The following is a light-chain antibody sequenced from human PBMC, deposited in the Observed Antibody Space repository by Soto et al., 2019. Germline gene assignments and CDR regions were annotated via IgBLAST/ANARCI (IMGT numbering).Light chain of an antibody. CDR1: QSVTSSY. CDR2: GAS. V-gene: IGKV3-20*01. J-gene: IGKJ3*01. CDR3: QQYGSSPFT. Sequence: EIVLTQSPGTLSLSPGERATLSCRASQSVTSSYLAWYQQKPGQAPRLLIYGASSRATGIPDRFSGSGSGKDFPLTINRLEPEDFAVYYCQQYGSSPFTFGPGTKVDIK.